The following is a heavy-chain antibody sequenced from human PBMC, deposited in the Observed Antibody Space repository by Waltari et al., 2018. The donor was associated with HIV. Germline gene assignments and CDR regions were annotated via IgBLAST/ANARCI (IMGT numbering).Heavy chain of an antibody. CDR2: IHYSGGT. J-gene: IGHJ3*01. V-gene: IGHV4-59*01. CDR3: ARVKYGYNYKGAVFDV. CDR1: GGSISSYY. D-gene: IGHD1-1*01. Sequence: QVQLQESGPGLVKPSETLSLTCTVSGGSISSYYYSWIRQPPGMGLEWIGNIHYSGGTKYNPSLRSRVTISLDTSKNQFSLKLSSVTAADTAVYYCARVKYGYNYKGAVFDVWGQGTMVTVSS.